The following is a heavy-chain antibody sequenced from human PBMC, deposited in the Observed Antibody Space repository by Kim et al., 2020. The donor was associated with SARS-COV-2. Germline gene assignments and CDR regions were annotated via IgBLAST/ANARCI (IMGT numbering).Heavy chain of an antibody. D-gene: IGHD1-1*01. CDR2: IYRGGAA. Sequence: GGSLRLSCAASEITVSDNYMGWVRQAPGKGLEWVSIIYRGGAAYYADSVKGRFTISRDNSKNTLSLQMNSLRAEDTAVYYCARRSRNNWSMDVWGKGTTV. CDR1: EITVSDNY. V-gene: IGHV3-66*04. CDR3: ARRSRNNWSMDV. J-gene: IGHJ6*03.